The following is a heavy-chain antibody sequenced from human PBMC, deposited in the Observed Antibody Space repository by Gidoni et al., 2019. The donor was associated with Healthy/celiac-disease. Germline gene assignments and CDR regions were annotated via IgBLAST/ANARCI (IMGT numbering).Heavy chain of an antibody. D-gene: IGHD3-10*01. Sequence: EVQLVESGGGLVQPGRSLRLSCAASGFTFADYAMPWVRQAPGKGLEWVSGISWNSGRIGYADSVKGRFTISRDNAKNSLYLKMNSLRAEDTALYYCAKDMDYYGSGMEGPWGQGTLVTVSS. V-gene: IGHV3-9*01. J-gene: IGHJ5*02. CDR3: AKDMDYYGSGMEGP. CDR1: GFTFADYA. CDR2: ISWNSGRI.